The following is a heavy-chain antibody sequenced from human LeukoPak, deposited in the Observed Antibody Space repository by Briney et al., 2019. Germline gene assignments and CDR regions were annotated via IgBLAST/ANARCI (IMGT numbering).Heavy chain of an antibody. CDR1: GFTFSSYW. J-gene: IGHJ4*02. CDR3: ARDWSLTTGIDY. CDR2: INSDGSST. Sequence: GGPLRLSCAASGFTFSSYWMHWVRQAAGKGLVWVSRINSDGSSTSYADSVKGRFTISRDNAKNTLYLQMNSLRAEDTAVYYCARDWSLTTGIDYWGQGTLVTVSS. V-gene: IGHV3-74*01. D-gene: IGHD4-11*01.